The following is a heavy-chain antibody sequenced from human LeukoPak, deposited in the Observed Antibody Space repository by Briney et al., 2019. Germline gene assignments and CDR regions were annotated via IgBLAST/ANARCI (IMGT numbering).Heavy chain of an antibody. CDR3: VRDGRRGSYGDAFDI. CDR1: GGSFSGYY. D-gene: IGHD1-26*01. V-gene: IGHV4-4*07. CDR2: IYNSDTT. J-gene: IGHJ3*02. Sequence: PSETLSLTCAVYGGSFSGYYRSWIRQPAGKGLEWIGRIYNSDTTSYNPSLKSRVTISIDTSKNQFSLKLTSVTAADTAVYYCVRDGRRGSYGDAFDIWGLGTMVIVSS.